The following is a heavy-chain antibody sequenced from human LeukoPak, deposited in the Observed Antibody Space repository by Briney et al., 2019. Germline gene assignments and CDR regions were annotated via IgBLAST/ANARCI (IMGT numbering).Heavy chain of an antibody. D-gene: IGHD5-18*01. J-gene: IGHJ4*02. CDR3: ATEITGGYSYGYRLGY. Sequence: ASVKVSCKASGYTFTGYYMHWVRQAPGQGLEWMGGFDPEDGETIYAQKFQGRVTMTEDTSTDTAYMELSSLRSEDTAVYYCATEITGGYSYGYRLGYWGQGTLVTVSS. CDR2: FDPEDGET. V-gene: IGHV1-24*01. CDR1: GYTFTGYY.